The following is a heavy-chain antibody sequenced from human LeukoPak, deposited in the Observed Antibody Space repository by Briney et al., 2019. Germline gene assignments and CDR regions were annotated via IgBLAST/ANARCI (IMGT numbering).Heavy chain of an antibody. CDR1: GYTFSSYA. V-gene: IGHV1-3*04. CDR2: IYTGNGDT. D-gene: IGHD1-26*01. Sequence: ASVKVSCKTSGYTFSSYAVHWVRQAPGQRLEWMGWIYTGNGDTKYSQKFQGRVSFTRDTSARTAYMELSSLRSEDTAVYYCARDLRSAVGAATGDCWGQGTLVTVSS. CDR3: ARDLRSAVGAATGDC. J-gene: IGHJ4*02.